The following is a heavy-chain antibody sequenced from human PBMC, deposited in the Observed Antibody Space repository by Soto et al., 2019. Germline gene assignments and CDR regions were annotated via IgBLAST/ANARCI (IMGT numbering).Heavy chain of an antibody. Sequence: GGSLRLSCAASGFTFSSYSMNWVRQAPGKGLEWVSSISSSSSYIYYADSVKGRFTISRDNAKNSLYLQMNSLRAEDTAVYYCARALYSKRVQSDYWGQGTLVTVSS. D-gene: IGHD4-4*01. CDR2: ISSSSSYI. V-gene: IGHV3-21*01. J-gene: IGHJ4*02. CDR1: GFTFSSYS. CDR3: ARALYSKRVQSDY.